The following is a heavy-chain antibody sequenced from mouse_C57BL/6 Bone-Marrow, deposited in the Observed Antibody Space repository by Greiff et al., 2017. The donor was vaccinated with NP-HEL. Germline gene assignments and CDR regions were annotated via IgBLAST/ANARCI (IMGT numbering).Heavy chain of an antibody. J-gene: IGHJ2*01. CDR1: GYTFTSYW. CDR3: ARDYYGNERDY. Sequence: VQLQESGAELVKPGASVKLSCKASGYTFTSYWMHWVKQRPGQGLEWIGMIHPNSGSTNYNEKFKSKATLTVDKSSSTAYMQLSSLTSEDSAVYYCARDYYGNERDYWGQGTTLTVSS. CDR2: IHPNSGST. D-gene: IGHD1-1*01. V-gene: IGHV1-64*01.